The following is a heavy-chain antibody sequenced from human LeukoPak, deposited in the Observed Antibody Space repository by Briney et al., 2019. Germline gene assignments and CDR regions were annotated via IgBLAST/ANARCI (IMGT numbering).Heavy chain of an antibody. CDR3: AKDAYYYDSSGYYFIVYFDY. J-gene: IGHJ4*02. V-gene: IGHV3-23*01. Sequence: GGSLRLSCAASGFTFSSYAMSWVRQAPGKGLEWVSAISGSGGSTYYADSVKGRFTISRDNSKNTLYLQMNSLRAEDTAVYYCAKDAYYYDSSGYYFIVYFDYWGQGTLVTVSS. D-gene: IGHD3-22*01. CDR1: GFTFSSYA. CDR2: ISGSGGST.